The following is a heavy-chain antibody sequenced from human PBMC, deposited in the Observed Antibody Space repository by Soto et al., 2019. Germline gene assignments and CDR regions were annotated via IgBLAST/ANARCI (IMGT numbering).Heavy chain of an antibody. D-gene: IGHD1-26*01. CDR3: ARGGGGSYYGFQH. CDR2: IYHSGST. Sequence: QVQLQESGPGLVKPSGTLSLTCAVSGGSISSSNWWSWVRQPPGKGLEWIGEIYHSGSTNYNPSLQRRVTISVDQSKNQFSLKLSSVTAADTAVYYCARGGGGSYYGFQHWGQGTLVTVSS. V-gene: IGHV4-4*02. J-gene: IGHJ1*01. CDR1: GGSISSSNW.